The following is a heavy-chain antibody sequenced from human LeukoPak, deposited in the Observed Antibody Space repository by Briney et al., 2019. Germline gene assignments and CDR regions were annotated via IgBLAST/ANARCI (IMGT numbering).Heavy chain of an antibody. V-gene: IGHV4-59*01. CDR1: GGSISSYY. CDR3: ARGVREVAADC. D-gene: IGHD2-15*01. CDR2: IYYSGST. J-gene: IGHJ4*02. Sequence: PSETLSLTCAVSGGSISSYYWSWIRQPPGKGLEWIGYIYYSGSTNYNPSLKSRVTISVDTSKNQFSLKLSSVTAADTAVYYCARGVREVAADCWGQGTLVTVSS.